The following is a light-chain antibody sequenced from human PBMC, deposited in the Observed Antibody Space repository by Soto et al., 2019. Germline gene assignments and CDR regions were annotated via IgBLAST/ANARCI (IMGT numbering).Light chain of an antibody. Sequence: QSVLTQPASVSGSPGQSITISCTGTSSDIGGYKYVSWYQQHPGKAPKLMIYEVTNRPSGVSNRFSGSKSGNTASLTISGHPAEDEAYYFCSSYTSNSALIFGGGTKLTVL. CDR3: SSYTSNSALI. J-gene: IGLJ2*01. CDR2: EVT. CDR1: SSDIGGYKY. V-gene: IGLV2-14*01.